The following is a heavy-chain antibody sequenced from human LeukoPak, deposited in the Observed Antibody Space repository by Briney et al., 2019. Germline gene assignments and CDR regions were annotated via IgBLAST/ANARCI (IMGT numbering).Heavy chain of an antibody. CDR3: ARRNGPVVNYYYYYMFV. CDR1: GFTFSGYG. J-gene: IGHJ6*03. V-gene: IGHV3-33*01. D-gene: IGHD4-23*01. Sequence: VGSLRVSCVASGFTFSGYGMHWVRQAPGKGVEWVGVIWCDGSNKYYADSLQGRFTISRDNSMNTLYVQMNRLRADDSAVYYWARRNGPVVNYYYYYMFVRGEGATVTLS. CDR2: IWCDGSNK.